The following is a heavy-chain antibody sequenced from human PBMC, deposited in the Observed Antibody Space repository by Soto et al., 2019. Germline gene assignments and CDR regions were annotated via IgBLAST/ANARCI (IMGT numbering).Heavy chain of an antibody. CDR1: GGTFSSYA. Sequence: ASVKVSCKASGGTFSSYAISWVRQAPGQGLEWMGGIIPIFGTANYAQKFQGRVTITADESTSTAYMELSSLRSEDTAVYYCAGGPGHYYGSGSYYNPGDYWGQGTLVTVSS. J-gene: IGHJ4*02. V-gene: IGHV1-69*13. CDR2: IIPIFGTA. CDR3: AGGPGHYYGSGSYYNPGDY. D-gene: IGHD3-10*01.